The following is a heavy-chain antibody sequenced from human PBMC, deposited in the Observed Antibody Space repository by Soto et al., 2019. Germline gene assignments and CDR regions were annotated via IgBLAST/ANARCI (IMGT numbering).Heavy chain of an antibody. D-gene: IGHD6-19*01. J-gene: IGHJ4*02. CDR3: AKDKVAAWGPYYFGY. Sequence: GGSLRLSCAASGFTFSSYGMHWVRQAPGKGLEWVAVISYDGSNKYYADSVKGRFTISRDNSKNTLYLQMNSLRAEDTAVYYCAKDKVAAWGPYYFGYWGQGTLVTVSS. CDR1: GFTFSSYG. CDR2: ISYDGSNK. V-gene: IGHV3-30*18.